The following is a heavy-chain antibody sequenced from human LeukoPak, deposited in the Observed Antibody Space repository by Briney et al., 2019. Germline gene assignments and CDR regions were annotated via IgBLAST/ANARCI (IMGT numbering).Heavy chain of an antibody. CDR3: ARGRMITFGGVISRGNWFDP. Sequence: WASVKVSCKASGYTFTSYAMNWVRQAPGQGLEWMGWINTNTGNPTYAQGLTGRFVFSLDTSVSTAYLQISSLKAEDTAVYYCARGRMITFGGVISRGNWFDPWGQGTLVTVSS. J-gene: IGHJ5*02. CDR1: GYTFTSYA. V-gene: IGHV7-4-1*02. CDR2: INTNTGNP. D-gene: IGHD3-16*02.